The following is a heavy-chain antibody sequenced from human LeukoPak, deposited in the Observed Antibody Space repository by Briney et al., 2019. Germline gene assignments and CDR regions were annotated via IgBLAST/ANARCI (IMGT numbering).Heavy chain of an antibody. Sequence: PGGSLRLSCAASGFTFSSYGMHWVRQAPGKGLEWVAVIWYDGSNKYYADSVKGRFTISRDNSKNTLYLQMNSLRAEDTAVYYCARDRGGYSYDVPSYYFDYWGQGTLVTVSS. D-gene: IGHD5-18*01. CDR3: ARDRGGYSYDVPSYYFDY. J-gene: IGHJ4*02. V-gene: IGHV3-33*01. CDR1: GFTFSSYG. CDR2: IWYDGSNK.